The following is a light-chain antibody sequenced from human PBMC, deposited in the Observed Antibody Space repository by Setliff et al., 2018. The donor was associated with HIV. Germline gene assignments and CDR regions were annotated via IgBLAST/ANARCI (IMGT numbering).Light chain of an antibody. CDR2: DVS. V-gene: IGLV2-14*03. Sequence: QSVLTQPASVSGSLGQSITISCTGTSSDIGSYDYVSWYQQHPGKAPKLLIHDVSDRPSGVSNRFSGSKSGNTASLTISGLQAEDEGDYYCTSYRSRNTPVVFGGGTKVTVL. J-gene: IGLJ2*01. CDR3: TSYRSRNTPVV. CDR1: SSDIGSYDY.